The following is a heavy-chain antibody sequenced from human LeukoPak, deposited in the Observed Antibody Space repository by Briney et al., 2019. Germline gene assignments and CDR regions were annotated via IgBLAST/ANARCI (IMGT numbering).Heavy chain of an antibody. CDR1: GYTFTRYG. J-gene: IGHJ6*03. CDR3: VRDGHRLYDYYYYYMDV. CDR2: ISAYNGHT. D-gene: IGHD2-2*02. Sequence: ASVKVSCKASGYTFTRYGISWVRQAPGQRLEWMGWISAYNGHTNYTQKLQGRVTMTTDTPTSTAYMELRSLRSDDTAVYFCVRDGHRLYDYYYYYMDVWGKGTTVTVSS. V-gene: IGHV1-18*01.